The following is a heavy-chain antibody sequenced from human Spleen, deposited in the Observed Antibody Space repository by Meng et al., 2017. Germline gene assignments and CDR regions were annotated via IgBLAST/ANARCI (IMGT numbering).Heavy chain of an antibody. CDR1: GYTFTGYY. CDR2: INPNSDGT. J-gene: IGHJ4*02. V-gene: IGHV1-2*06. CDR3: ARGDYGDYLVYDY. Sequence: QVQLGQSGAEVKKPGTSVKVSCKASGYTFTGYYMNWVRQAPGQGLEWMGRINPNSDGTDYAQKFQGRVTVTRDTSIRTAYIEMSRLRSDDTAVYYCARGDYGDYLVYDYWGQGTLVTVSS. D-gene: IGHD4-17*01.